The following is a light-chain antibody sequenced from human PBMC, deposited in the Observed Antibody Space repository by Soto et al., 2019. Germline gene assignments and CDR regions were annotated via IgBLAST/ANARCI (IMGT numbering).Light chain of an antibody. J-gene: IGLJ2*01. CDR2: DVT. CDR1: STDVGDFNY. V-gene: IGLV2-14*03. CDR3: SSYSSSTYPVV. Sequence: QSALTQPASVSGSPGRSVTISCTGTSTDVGDFNYVSWYQHLPGRAPKLIIYDVTNRPSGISYRFSASKSGRTASLTISGLQDEDEDAYYCSSYSSSTYPVVFGGGTKVTVL.